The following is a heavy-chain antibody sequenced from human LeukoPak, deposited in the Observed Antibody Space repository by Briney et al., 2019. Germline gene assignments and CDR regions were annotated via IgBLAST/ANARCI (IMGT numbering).Heavy chain of an antibody. D-gene: IGHD6-6*01. CDR1: GGSISSSSYY. CDR2: IYYSGST. V-gene: IGHV4-39*01. CDR3: ARRPLEYSSSGGDYFDY. J-gene: IGHJ4*02. Sequence: PSETLSLTCTVSGGSISSSSYYWGWIRQPPGKGLEWIGSIYYSGSTYYNPSLKSRVTISVDTSKNQFSLKLSSVTAADTAVYYCARRPLEYSSSGGDYFDYWGQGTLVTVSS.